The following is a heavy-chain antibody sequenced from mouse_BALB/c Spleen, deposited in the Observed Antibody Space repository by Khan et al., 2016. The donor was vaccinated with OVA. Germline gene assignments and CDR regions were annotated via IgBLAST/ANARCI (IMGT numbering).Heavy chain of an antibody. D-gene: IGHD1-1*01. V-gene: IGHV2-3*01. CDR2: IWGDGST. J-gene: IGHJ3*01. CDR3: ALYYCGRAWFAY. CDR1: GFSLTSYG. Sequence: QVQLKQSGPGLVAPSQSLSITCTVSGFSLTSYGVGWVRQPPGKGLEWLGVIWGDGSTTYHSALLSRLNINKDNSKSQVFLKLNSLQTDDTAAYYCALYYCGRAWFAYWGQGTLVTVSA.